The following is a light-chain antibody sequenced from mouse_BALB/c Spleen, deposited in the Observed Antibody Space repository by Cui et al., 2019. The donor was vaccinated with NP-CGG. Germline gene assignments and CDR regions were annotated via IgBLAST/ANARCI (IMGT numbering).Light chain of an antibody. V-gene: IGLV1*01. CDR2: GTN. CDR1: TGAATTNNY. CDR3: ALWYSNHWV. Sequence: QAVVTQESALTTSPGETVTLTCRSSTGAATTNNYVNWVQEKQDHLFTGLIGGTNNRVPGIPARFSGSLIGDKAALTITGAQTEDEAVYFCALWYSNHWVFGGGTKLTVL. J-gene: IGLJ1*01.